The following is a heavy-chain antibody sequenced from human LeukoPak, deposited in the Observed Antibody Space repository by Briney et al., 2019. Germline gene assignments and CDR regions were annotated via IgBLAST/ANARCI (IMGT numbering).Heavy chain of an antibody. D-gene: IGHD3-10*01. CDR3: ARDGEYGTGSYYRGSFDY. J-gene: IGHJ4*02. Sequence: ASVEVSCKASRYSFTAFYIHWVRQAPGQGLEWVGWIHPRSGVTRYAQKFQGRVTMARDTSISTVYMDLSSLGSDDTAVYSCARDGEYGTGSYYRGSFDYWGQGILVTVSS. CDR1: RYSFTAFY. CDR2: IHPRSGVT. V-gene: IGHV1-2*02.